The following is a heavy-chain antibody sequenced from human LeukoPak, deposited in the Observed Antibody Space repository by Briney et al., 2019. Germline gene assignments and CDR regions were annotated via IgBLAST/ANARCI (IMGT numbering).Heavy chain of an antibody. CDR2: VYYSGST. CDR1: GGSISSSTYY. J-gene: IGHJ4*02. D-gene: IGHD3-3*01. V-gene: IGHV4-39*07. Sequence: SETLSLTCTVSGGSISSSTYYWGWIRQPPGKGLEWIGSVYYSGSTYYNPSLKSRVTISVDASKNQFSLKLSSVTAADTAVYYCARDSTYYDFWSGYYNSGDYFDYWGQGTLVTVSS. CDR3: ARDSTYYDFWSGYYNSGDYFDY.